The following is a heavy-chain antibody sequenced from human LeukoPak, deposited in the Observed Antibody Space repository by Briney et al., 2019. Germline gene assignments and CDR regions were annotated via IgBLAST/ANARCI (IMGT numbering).Heavy chain of an antibody. V-gene: IGHV4-31*03. J-gene: IGHJ4*02. CDR1: GGSISSGGYY. Sequence: TLSLTCTVSGGSISSGGYYWSWIRQHPGKGLEWIGYIYYSGSTYYNPSLKSRVTISVDTSKNQFSLKLSSVTAADTAVYYCARGTPIAAPDYWGQGTLVTVSS. CDR2: IYYSGST. CDR3: ARGTPIAAPDY. D-gene: IGHD6-6*01.